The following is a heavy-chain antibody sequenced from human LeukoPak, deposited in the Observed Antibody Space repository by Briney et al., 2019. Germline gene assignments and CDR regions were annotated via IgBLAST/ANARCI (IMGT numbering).Heavy chain of an antibody. V-gene: IGHV4-59*01. CDR2: IYNSENT. CDR1: GGFISSYY. CDR3: ARDTSLGMPQWFDP. D-gene: IGHD2-2*01. J-gene: IGHJ5*02. Sequence: SETLSLTCTVSGGFISSYYWSWIRQPPGKGLEWIAYIYNSENTKYNPSLKSRVTISVDTSKNQFSLKLRSVTAADTAVYYCARDTSLGMPQWFDPWGQEALVTVSS.